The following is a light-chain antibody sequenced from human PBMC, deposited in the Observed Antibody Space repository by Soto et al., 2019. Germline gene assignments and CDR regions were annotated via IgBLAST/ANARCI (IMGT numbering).Light chain of an antibody. CDR3: QQYGSSPRT. CDR1: RSVSSNY. Sequence: EIVLTQSPGTLSLSPGERATLSCRASRSVSSNYLAWYQQKPGQAPRLLIYGASSGATGIPDRFSGSGSGTDFTLTISRLEPEDFAAYYCQQYGSSPRTFGQGTKVDIK. CDR2: GAS. J-gene: IGKJ1*01. V-gene: IGKV3-20*01.